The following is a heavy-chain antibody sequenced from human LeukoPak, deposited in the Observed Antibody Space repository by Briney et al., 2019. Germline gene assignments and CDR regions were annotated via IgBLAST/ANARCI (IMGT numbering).Heavy chain of an antibody. V-gene: IGHV3-48*03. CDR3: ASLYCSSTSCYAYGY. Sequence: GGSLRLSCAASGFTFSSYEMNWVRQAPGKGLEWVSYISSSGSTIYYADSVKGRFTISRDNAKNSLYLQMNGLRAEDTAVYYCASLYCSSTSCYAYGYWGQGTLVTVSS. CDR2: ISSSGSTI. CDR1: GFTFSSYE. J-gene: IGHJ4*02. D-gene: IGHD2-2*01.